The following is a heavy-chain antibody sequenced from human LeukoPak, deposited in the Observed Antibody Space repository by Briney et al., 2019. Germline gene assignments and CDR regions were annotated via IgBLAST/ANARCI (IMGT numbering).Heavy chain of an antibody. CDR3: ARGDTAMLEDY. Sequence: TVKVPCKASGGTFSSYAISWMRQAPGQGLEWMGRIIPILGIANYAQKFQGRVTITADKSTSTAYMELSSLRSEDTAVYYCARGDTAMLEDYWGQGTLVTVSS. J-gene: IGHJ4*02. CDR1: GGTFSSYA. CDR2: IIPILGIA. D-gene: IGHD5-18*01. V-gene: IGHV1-69*04.